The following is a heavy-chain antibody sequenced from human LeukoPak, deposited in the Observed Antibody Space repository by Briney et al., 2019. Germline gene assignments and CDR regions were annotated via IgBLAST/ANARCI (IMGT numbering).Heavy chain of an antibody. Sequence: PGGSLRLSCAASGFTFSRNWMHWVRQAPGKGLVWVSRINSDGSSTSYADSVKGRFTISRDNAKNTLYLQMNSLRAEDTAVYYCARFYCSSTSCLEDYWGQGTLVTVSS. D-gene: IGHD2-2*01. CDR1: GFTFSRNW. V-gene: IGHV3-74*01. CDR3: ARFYCSSTSCLEDY. J-gene: IGHJ4*02. CDR2: INSDGSST.